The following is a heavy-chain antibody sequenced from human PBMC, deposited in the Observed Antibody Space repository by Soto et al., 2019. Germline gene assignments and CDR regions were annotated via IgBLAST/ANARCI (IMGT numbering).Heavy chain of an antibody. CDR1: GFTLSNYA. CDR3: AKDHSGYWFDP. Sequence: VQLFQSGGGLVQPGNSLKLSCAASGFTLSNYAMSWVRQAPGKGLEWVSSLSVNGGTTYYAESVNGRFTISRDKSTNPLYLKMNSWSAEDTAVYYCAKDHSGYWFDPWGQGTLVTVSS. V-gene: IGHV3-23*01. CDR2: LSVNGGTT. D-gene: IGHD2-15*01. J-gene: IGHJ5*02.